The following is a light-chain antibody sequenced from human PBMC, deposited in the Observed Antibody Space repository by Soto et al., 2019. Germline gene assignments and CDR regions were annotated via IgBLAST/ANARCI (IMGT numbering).Light chain of an antibody. CDR1: SSNIGNNY. J-gene: IGLJ1*01. CDR2: ENN. CDR3: GTWDSSLSAYV. V-gene: IGLV1-51*02. Sequence: QSVLTQPPSVSAAPGQKVTISRSGSSSNIGNNYVSWYRQLPGTAPKLLIYENNKRPSGIPDRFSGSKSGTSATLGITGLQTGDEADYYCGTWDSSLSAYVFGTGTKVTVL.